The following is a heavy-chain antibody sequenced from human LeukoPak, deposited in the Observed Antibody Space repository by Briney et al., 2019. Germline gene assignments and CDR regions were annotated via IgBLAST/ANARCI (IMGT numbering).Heavy chain of an antibody. Sequence: ETLSLTCAVYGGSFSGYYWSWIRQPPGKGLEWIGEINHSGSTNYNPSLKSRVTISVDTSKNQFSLKLSSVTAADTALYYCARAQTYGDSRLLLDYWGQGTLVTVSS. V-gene: IGHV4-34*01. CDR1: GGSFSGYY. D-gene: IGHD2-21*02. CDR3: ARAQTYGDSRLLLDY. J-gene: IGHJ4*02. CDR2: INHSGST.